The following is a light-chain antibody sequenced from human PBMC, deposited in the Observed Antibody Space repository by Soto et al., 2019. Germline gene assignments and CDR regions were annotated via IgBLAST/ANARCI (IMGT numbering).Light chain of an antibody. CDR2: KAS. CDR3: QQYNGYSS. J-gene: IGKJ2*03. V-gene: IGKV1-5*03. CDR1: QSISDW. Sequence: DIHMTQSPSTLSASVGDRVSITCRASQSISDWLAWYQQKPGKAPKLLIYKASSLQSGVPSRFSGSGSGTEFTLTISSLQPADFATYYCQQYNGYSSFGQGTKLEIK.